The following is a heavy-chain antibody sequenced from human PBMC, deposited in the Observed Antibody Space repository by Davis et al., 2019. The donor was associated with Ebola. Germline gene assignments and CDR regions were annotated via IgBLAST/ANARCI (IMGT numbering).Heavy chain of an antibody. V-gene: IGHV1-69*04. CDR3: ARTVMTTVTTDAFDI. D-gene: IGHD4-17*01. J-gene: IGHJ3*02. Sequence: AASVKVSCKASGGTFSSYAISWVRQAPGQGLEWMGRIIPILGIANYAQKFQGRVTMTTDTSTSTAYMELSRLRSDDTAVYYCARTVMTTVTTDAFDIWGQGTMVTVSS. CDR1: GGTFSSYA. CDR2: IIPILGIA.